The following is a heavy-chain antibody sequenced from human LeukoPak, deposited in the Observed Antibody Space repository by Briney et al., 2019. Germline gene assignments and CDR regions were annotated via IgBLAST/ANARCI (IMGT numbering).Heavy chain of an antibody. CDR1: GITFSSYG. CDR3: ARERKWQQLVSWFDP. J-gene: IGHJ5*02. D-gene: IGHD6-13*01. Sequence: PGGSLRLSCAASGITFSSYGMSWVRQAPGKGLEWVSSISSTGGTTYYADSVKGRFTISRDNAKNSLYLQMNSLRAEDTAVYYCARERKWQQLVSWFDPWGQGTLVTVSS. V-gene: IGHV3-23*01. CDR2: ISSTGGTT.